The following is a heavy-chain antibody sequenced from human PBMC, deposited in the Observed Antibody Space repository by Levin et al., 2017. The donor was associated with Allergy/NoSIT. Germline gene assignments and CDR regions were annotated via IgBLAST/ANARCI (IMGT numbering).Heavy chain of an antibody. V-gene: IGHV3-49*04. CDR3: SRDGYCSGGTCSNYYFYGTDV. D-gene: IGHD2-15*01. CDR1: GFTFGDYV. J-gene: IGHJ6*02. Sequence: GESLKISCTASGFTFGDYVMSWVRQAPGKGLEWVGFIRTKSYGGTTEYAASVKGRFTISRDDSKSIAYLQMNSLKTEDTAVYYCSRDGYCSGGTCSNYYFYGTDVWGQGTTVTVSS. CDR2: IRTKSYGGTT.